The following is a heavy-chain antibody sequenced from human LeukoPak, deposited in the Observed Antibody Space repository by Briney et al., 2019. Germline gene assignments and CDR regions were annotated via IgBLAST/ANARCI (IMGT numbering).Heavy chain of an antibody. J-gene: IGHJ6*03. D-gene: IGHD4-17*01. CDR1: GGSISSGSYY. Sequence: SQTLSLTCTVSGGSISSGSYYWSWIRQPAGKGLEWIGRIYTSGSTNYNPSLKSRVTISVDTSKNQFSPKLSSVTAADTAVYYCARLIVEWTTVTYYYYYYMDVWGKGTTVTISS. CDR3: ARLIVEWTTVTYYYYYYMDV. V-gene: IGHV4-61*02. CDR2: IYTSGST.